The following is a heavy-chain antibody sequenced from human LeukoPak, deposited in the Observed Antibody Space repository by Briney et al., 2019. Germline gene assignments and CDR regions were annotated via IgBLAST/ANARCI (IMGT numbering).Heavy chain of an antibody. J-gene: IGHJ6*02. CDR1: GGSISSYY. CDR2: IYYSGST. CDR3: ARRPYYYYGMDV. V-gene: IGHV4-59*08. Sequence: SETLSLTCTVSGGSISSYYWSWIRQPPGKGLEWIGYIYYSGSTNYNPSPKSRVTISVDTSKNQFSLKLSSVTAADTAVYYCARRPYYYYGMDVWGQGTTVTVSS.